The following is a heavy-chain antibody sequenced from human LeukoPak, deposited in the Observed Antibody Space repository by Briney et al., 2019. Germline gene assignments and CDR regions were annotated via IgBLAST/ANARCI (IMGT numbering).Heavy chain of an antibody. Sequence: RASVKVSCKASGYTFTSYAMNWVRQAPGQRLEWMGWINTNTGNPTYAQGFTGRFVFSLDTPVSTAYLQISSLKAEDTAVYYCARAYCSGGSCYRYYYMDVWGKGTTVTVSS. J-gene: IGHJ6*03. CDR3: ARAYCSGGSCYRYYYMDV. D-gene: IGHD2-15*01. CDR2: INTNTGNP. CDR1: GYTFTSYA. V-gene: IGHV7-4-1*02.